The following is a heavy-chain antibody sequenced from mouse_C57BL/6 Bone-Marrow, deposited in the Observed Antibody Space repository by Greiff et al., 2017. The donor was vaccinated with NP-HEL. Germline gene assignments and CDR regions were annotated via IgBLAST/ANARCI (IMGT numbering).Heavy chain of an antibody. CDR3: ARHAYSNYGGFAY. D-gene: IGHD2-5*01. CDR2: IWSAGST. J-gene: IGHJ3*01. Sequence: QVQLKESGPGLVAPSQSLSITCTVSGFSLTSYGVHWVRQPPGKGLEWLVVIWSAGSTTYNSALKSRLTISKDNSKSKVLLKMNSLQTDDTAMYYCARHAYSNYGGFAYWGQGTLVTVSA. CDR1: GFSLTSYG. V-gene: IGHV2-6-1*01.